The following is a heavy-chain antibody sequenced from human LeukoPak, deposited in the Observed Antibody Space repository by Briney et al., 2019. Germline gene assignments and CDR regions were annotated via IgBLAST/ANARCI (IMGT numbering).Heavy chain of an antibody. J-gene: IGHJ4*02. CDR3: ARDQTGNIDY. V-gene: IGHV3-48*04. Sequence: GGSLRLSCAASGFTFSSYGMHWVRQAPGKGLEWVSYISDSGNTIYYADSVKGRFTISRDNAKNSLYLQMNSLRAEDTAVYFCARDQTGNIDYWGQGTLVTVSS. CDR1: GFTFSSYG. CDR2: ISDSGNTI.